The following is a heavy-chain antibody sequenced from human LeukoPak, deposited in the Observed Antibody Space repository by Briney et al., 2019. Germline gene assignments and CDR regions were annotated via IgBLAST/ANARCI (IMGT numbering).Heavy chain of an antibody. CDR1: GYTFTSYG. V-gene: IGHV1-18*01. CDR3: ARGATMIVVDWGFDY. D-gene: IGHD3-22*01. Sequence: ASVKVSCKASGYTFTSYGISWMRQAPGQGLEWMGWISAYNGNTNYAQKLQGRVTMTTDTSTSTAYMELRSQRPDDTAVYYCARGATMIVVDWGFDYWGQGTLVTVSS. J-gene: IGHJ4*02. CDR2: ISAYNGNT.